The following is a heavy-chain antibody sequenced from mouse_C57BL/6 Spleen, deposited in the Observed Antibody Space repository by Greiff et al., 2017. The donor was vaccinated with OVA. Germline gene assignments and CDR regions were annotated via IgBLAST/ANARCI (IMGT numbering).Heavy chain of an antibody. CDR1: GYTFTSYW. J-gene: IGHJ4*01. CDR2: INPSNGGT. V-gene: IGHV1-53*01. CDR3: ARNDGYYFSMDY. D-gene: IGHD2-3*01. Sequence: QVQLQQSGPELVKPGASVKLSCKASGYTFTSYWMHWVKQRPGQGLEWIGNINPSNGGTNYNEKFKSKATLTVDKSSSTAYMQLSSLTSEDSAVYYCARNDGYYFSMDYWGQGTSVTVSS.